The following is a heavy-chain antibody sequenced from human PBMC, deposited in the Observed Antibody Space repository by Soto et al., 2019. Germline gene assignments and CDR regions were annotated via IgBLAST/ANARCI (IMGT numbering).Heavy chain of an antibody. CDR3: ARGGMATNSKVDY. D-gene: IGHD5-12*01. J-gene: IGHJ4*02. CDR2: ISSSSSYI. CDR1: GFTFSSYS. Sequence: PGGSLRLSCAASGFTFSSYSMNWVRQAPGKGLEWVSSISSSSSYIYYADSVKGRFTISRDNAKNSLYLQMNSLRAEDTAVYYCARGGMATNSKVDYWGQGTLVTVSS. V-gene: IGHV3-21*01.